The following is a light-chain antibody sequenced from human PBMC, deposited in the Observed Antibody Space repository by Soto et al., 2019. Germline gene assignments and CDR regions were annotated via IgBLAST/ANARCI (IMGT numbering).Light chain of an antibody. CDR1: SSDVGGYNY. CDR2: DVS. J-gene: IGLJ2*01. CDR3: CSYAGTYNSVV. V-gene: IGLV2-11*01. Sequence: LTQVRSLSVSPGQSVTISRTGTSSDVGGYNYVSWYQHHPGKAPKLMIYDVSKRPSGVPDRFSGSKSGNTASLTISGLQAEDEADYYCCSYAGTYNSVVFGGGTKVTVL.